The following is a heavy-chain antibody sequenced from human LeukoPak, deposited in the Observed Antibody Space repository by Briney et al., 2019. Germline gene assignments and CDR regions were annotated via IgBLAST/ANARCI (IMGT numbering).Heavy chain of an antibody. D-gene: IGHD3-22*01. J-gene: IGHJ4*02. CDR2: ISVRSNYS. CDR1: GYTFSDIS. V-gene: IGHV3-21*01. CDR3: VRLRRNNDRSGYYYYYDY. Sequence: GGSLRLSCAASGYTFSDISVNWVRQAPGKGLEWVSSISVRSNYSYYADSVSRLLTISRDYASASLFLQMNSLRAEDTAVYFCVRLRRNNDRSGYYYYYDYWGQGTLVTVSS.